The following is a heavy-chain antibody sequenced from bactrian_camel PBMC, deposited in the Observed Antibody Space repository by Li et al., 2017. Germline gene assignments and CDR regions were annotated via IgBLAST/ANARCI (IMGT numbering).Heavy chain of an antibody. D-gene: IGHD5*01. CDR2: NYTEGGNT. J-gene: IGHJ4*01. Sequence: VQLVESGGGSVQAGGSLRLSCAASGYTYSSNYMGWFRQAPGKEREGVASNYTEGGNTFYADSAMGRFTISQDFTKKEVYLQMNSLNPEDTAMYYCAVKGPTLSLRACVSGARYRGQGTQVTVS. CDR1: GYTYSSNY. CDR3: AVKGPTLSLRACVSGARY. V-gene: IGHV3S40*01.